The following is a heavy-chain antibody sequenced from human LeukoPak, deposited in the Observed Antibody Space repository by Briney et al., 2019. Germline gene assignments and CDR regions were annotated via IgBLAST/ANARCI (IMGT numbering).Heavy chain of an antibody. CDR3: ARVVVVVPAAIRLRNWFDP. Sequence: SETLSLTCAVSGGSFSGYYWSWIRQPPGKGLEWIGEINHSGSTNYNPSLKSRVTISVDTSKNQFSLKLSSVTAADTAVYYCARVVVVVPAAIRLRNWFDPWGQGTLVTVSS. CDR2: INHSGST. CDR1: GGSFSGYY. J-gene: IGHJ5*02. D-gene: IGHD2-2*02. V-gene: IGHV4-34*01.